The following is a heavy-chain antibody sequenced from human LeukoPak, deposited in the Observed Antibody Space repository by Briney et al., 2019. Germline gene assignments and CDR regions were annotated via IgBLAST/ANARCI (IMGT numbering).Heavy chain of an antibody. D-gene: IGHD5-24*01. Sequence: ASVKVSCKASGYDFISIATSWVRQAPGQGLEWMGWSSAYNGDGNYVQKFQGRDTMTTDTSTNTAYMELRSLRSDDTAVYYCARGGPWAVATINDYYLDVWGKGTTVTVSS. CDR1: GYDFISIA. CDR2: SSAYNGDG. CDR3: ARGGPWAVATINDYYLDV. J-gene: IGHJ6*03. V-gene: IGHV1-18*01.